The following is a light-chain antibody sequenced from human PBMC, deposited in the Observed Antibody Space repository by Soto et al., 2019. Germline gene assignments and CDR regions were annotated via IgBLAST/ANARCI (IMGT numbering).Light chain of an antibody. V-gene: IGKV3-15*01. Sequence: EIVMTQSPATLSVSPGERATLSCRASQSVSSNLAWYQQKPGQAPRLLIHGAFTRATGIPATFSGSGSGTEFTLTISSLQSEDFAVYYCQQYNNWPPVTFGQGTKVEIK. CDR2: GAF. CDR1: QSVSSN. J-gene: IGKJ1*01. CDR3: QQYNNWPPVT.